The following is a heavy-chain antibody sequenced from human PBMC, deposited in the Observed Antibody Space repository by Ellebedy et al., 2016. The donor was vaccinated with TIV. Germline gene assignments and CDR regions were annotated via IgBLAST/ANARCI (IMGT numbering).Heavy chain of an antibody. CDR2: INSDGSST. CDR3: ARGARKGGNWFDP. D-gene: IGHD1-14*01. V-gene: IGHV3-74*01. CDR1: GFTFSSYW. Sequence: LSLTCAASGFTFSSYWMHWVRQAPGKGLVWVSRINSDGSSTSYADSVKGRFTISRDNAKNTLYLQMNSLRAEDTAVYYCARGARKGGNWFDPWGQGTLVTVSS. J-gene: IGHJ5*02.